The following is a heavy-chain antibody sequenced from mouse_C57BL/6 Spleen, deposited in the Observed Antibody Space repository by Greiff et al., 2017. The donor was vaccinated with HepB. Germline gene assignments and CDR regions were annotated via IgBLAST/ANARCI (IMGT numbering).Heavy chain of an antibody. V-gene: IGHV1-81*01. CDR3: ARGDSSYIWFAY. J-gene: IGHJ3*01. CDR2: IYPRSGNT. Sequence: VKLQESGAELARPGASVKLSCKASGYTFTSYGISWVKQRTGQGLEWIGEIYPRSGNTYYNEKFKGKATLTADKSSSTAYMELRSLTSEDSAVYFCARGDSSYIWFAYWGQGTLVTVSA. D-gene: IGHD1-1*01. CDR1: GYTFTSYG.